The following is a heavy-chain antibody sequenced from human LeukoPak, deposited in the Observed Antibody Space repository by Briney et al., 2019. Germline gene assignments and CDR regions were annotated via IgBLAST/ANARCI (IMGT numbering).Heavy chain of an antibody. CDR3: AREYSSSFGRRAFDF. D-gene: IGHD6-6*01. V-gene: IGHV4-59*08. Sequence: ASETLSLTCTVSGGSISSYYWNWIRQPPGKGLEWIGYIYYSGSTNYNPSLKSRVTTLVDTSENQFSPRLSSVTAADTAVYYCAREYSSSFGRRAFDFWGQGTMVTVSS. J-gene: IGHJ3*01. CDR2: IYYSGST. CDR1: GGSISSYY.